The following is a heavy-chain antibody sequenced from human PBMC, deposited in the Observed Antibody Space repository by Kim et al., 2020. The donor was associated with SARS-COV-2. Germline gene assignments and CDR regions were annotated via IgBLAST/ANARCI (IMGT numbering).Heavy chain of an antibody. J-gene: IGHJ5*02. CDR3: AREGAGSYNWFDT. V-gene: IGHV1-3*01. D-gene: IGHD3-10*01. Sequence: YSQNFQGRVTITRDTSATTAYMELSSLTSKDTAVYYCAREGAGSYNWFDTWGQGTLVTVSS.